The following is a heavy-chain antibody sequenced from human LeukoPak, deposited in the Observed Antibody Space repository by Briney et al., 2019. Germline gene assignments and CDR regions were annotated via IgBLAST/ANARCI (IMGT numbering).Heavy chain of an antibody. CDR1: GFTISSNY. CDR3: ARDRGAYYYETGY. Sequence: PGGSLRLSCAASGFTISSNYMNWVSQAPGKGLEWVSVIYSGGSTYYADSVKGRFTISRDDSKNTLYLQMNSLRVEDTAVYYCARDRGAYYYETGYWGQGTLVTVSS. J-gene: IGHJ4*02. D-gene: IGHD3-22*01. V-gene: IGHV3-66*01. CDR2: IYSGGST.